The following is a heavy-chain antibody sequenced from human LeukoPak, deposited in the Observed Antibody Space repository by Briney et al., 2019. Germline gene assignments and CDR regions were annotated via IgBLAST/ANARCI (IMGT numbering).Heavy chain of an antibody. V-gene: IGHV4-59*01. CDR3: ARGERDYGDSGY. CDR1: VGSISSYH. Sequence: SETLSLTCSVCVGSISSYHWSWIPQPPGKRLEGIGYIYYSGSTNYNPSLKSRVTISVAPSKSQFSLTLSSVTAAATAVSYCARGERDYGDSGYWGQGTLVTVSS. D-gene: IGHD4-17*01. J-gene: IGHJ4*02. CDR2: IYYSGST.